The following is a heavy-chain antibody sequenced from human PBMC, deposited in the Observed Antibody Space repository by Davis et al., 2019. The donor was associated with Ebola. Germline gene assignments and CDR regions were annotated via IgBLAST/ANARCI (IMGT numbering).Heavy chain of an antibody. CDR3: ARDKAGSGY. J-gene: IGHJ4*02. Sequence: GGSLRLSCAASGFTFSSYWMNWVRQAPGKGREWVANIKQDGSEKYYVDSVKGRFTISRDNAKNPLYLEMNSLGAEDTAVYYCARDKAGSGYWGQGTQVTVSS. D-gene: IGHD6-19*01. CDR1: GFTFSSYW. CDR2: IKQDGSEK. V-gene: IGHV3-7*03.